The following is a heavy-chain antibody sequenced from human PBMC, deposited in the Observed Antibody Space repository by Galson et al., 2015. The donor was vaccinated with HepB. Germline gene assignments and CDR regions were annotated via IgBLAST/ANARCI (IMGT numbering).Heavy chain of an antibody. V-gene: IGHV3-23*01. CDR2: ISGSGGST. CDR1: GFTFSSYA. D-gene: IGHD2-2*01. J-gene: IGHJ3*02. Sequence: LRLSCAASGFTFSSYAMSWVRQAPGKGLEWVSAISGSGGSTYYADSVKGRFTISRDNSKNTLYLQMNSLRAEDTAVYYCAKVSRLGVVPAAISAFDIWGQGTMVTVSS. CDR3: AKVSRLGVVPAAISAFDI.